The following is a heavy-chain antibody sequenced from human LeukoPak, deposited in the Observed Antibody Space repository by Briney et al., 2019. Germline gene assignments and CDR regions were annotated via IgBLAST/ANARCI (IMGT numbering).Heavy chain of an antibody. D-gene: IGHD6-19*01. Sequence: GGSLRLSCAASGFTFDDYAMHWVRQAPGKGLEWVSGISWNSGSIGYADSVKGRFTVSRDNAKNSLYMQTNCLRVEDTAFYYCAKGGRRQWGNFDFWGQGILVAVSS. CDR1: GFTFDDYA. V-gene: IGHV3-9*01. J-gene: IGHJ4*02. CDR2: ISWNSGSI. CDR3: AKGGRRQWGNFDF.